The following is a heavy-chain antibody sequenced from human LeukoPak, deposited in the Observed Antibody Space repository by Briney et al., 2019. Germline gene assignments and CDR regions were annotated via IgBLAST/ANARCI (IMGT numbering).Heavy chain of an antibody. V-gene: IGHV3-23*01. CDR1: GFTFSSYA. J-gene: IGHJ4*02. Sequence: GGSLRLSCAASGFTFSSYAMSWVRQAPRKGLEWVSAISGSGGSTYYADSVKGRFTISRDNSKNTLYLQMNSLRAEDTAVYYCARGGLIAAARLDYWGQGTLVTVSS. CDR2: ISGSGGST. D-gene: IGHD6-13*01. CDR3: ARGGLIAAARLDY.